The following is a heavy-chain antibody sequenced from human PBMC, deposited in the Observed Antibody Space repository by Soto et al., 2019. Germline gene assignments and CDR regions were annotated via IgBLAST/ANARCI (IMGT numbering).Heavy chain of an antibody. CDR1: GFTFSSYG. D-gene: IGHD2-21*02. CDR2: ISYDGSNK. V-gene: IGHV3-30*03. J-gene: IGHJ4*02. Sequence: PGGSLRLSCAASGFTFSSYGMHWVRQAPGKGLEWVAVISYDGSNKYYADSVKGRFTISRDNSKNTLYLQMNSLRAEDTAVYYCAIGTGLAYCGGDCYSRPGGDFDYWGQGTLVTVSS. CDR3: AIGTGLAYCGGDCYSRPGGDFDY.